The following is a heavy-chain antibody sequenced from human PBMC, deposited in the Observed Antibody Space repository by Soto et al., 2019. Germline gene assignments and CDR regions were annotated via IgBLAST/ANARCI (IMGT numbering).Heavy chain of an antibody. J-gene: IGHJ4*02. CDR2: INDEGSRS. CDR3: ARGPRPSSLGKGAF. D-gene: IGHD2-15*01. V-gene: IGHV3-74*01. Sequence: GGSLRLSCAVSGFVFEMYWMHWVRQVPGKGPEWVSRINDEGSRSDYADSVRGRFTISRDNAKNTLYLQMDSLRAEDTAVYYCARGPRPSSLGKGAFWGPGTVVTVSS. CDR1: GFVFEMYW.